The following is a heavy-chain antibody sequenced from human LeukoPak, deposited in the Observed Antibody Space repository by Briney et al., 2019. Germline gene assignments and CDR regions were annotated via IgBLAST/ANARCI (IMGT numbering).Heavy chain of an antibody. D-gene: IGHD2-2*02. CDR2: IKQDGSEK. CDR3: ARAQIVVVPGAIERGNFDY. J-gene: IGHJ4*02. CDR1: GFTFRSYW. V-gene: IGHV3-7*05. Sequence: GRSLRLSCAASGFTFRSYWMSWVRQAPGKWLEWVANIKQDGSEKYYVDSVKGRFTNSRDNANNSLYLQMDSLRAEDTAVFYCARAQIVVVPGAIERGNFDYWGQGTLVPVSS.